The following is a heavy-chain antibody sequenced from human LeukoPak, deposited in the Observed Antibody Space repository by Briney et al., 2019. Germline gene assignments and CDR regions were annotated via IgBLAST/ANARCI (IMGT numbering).Heavy chain of an antibody. J-gene: IGHJ3*02. D-gene: IGHD3-22*01. CDR1: GFAFASYA. V-gene: IGHV3-23*01. CDR2: ISGTGGST. Sequence: GGSLRLSCAASGFAFASYAMNWVRQSPERGLEWVSAISGTGGSTSYADSLKGRFTISRDNSKNTLYLQMSSLTAEDTAAYYCAKECGRDYDDRAFDIWGQGTMVTVSS. CDR3: AKECGRDYDDRAFDI.